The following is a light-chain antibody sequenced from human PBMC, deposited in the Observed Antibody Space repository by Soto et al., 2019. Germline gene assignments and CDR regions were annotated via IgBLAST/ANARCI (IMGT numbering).Light chain of an antibody. CDR2: GAA. V-gene: IGKV3-15*01. Sequence: EIVMTQSPATLSVSPGERATLSCRASQSFSSNLAWYQQKPGQAPRLLIYGAATRATGIPARFSGSGSGTEFTLTISRLEPEDFAVYYCQQYGSSLLTFGGGTKVEIK. CDR3: QQYGSSLLT. J-gene: IGKJ4*01. CDR1: QSFSSN.